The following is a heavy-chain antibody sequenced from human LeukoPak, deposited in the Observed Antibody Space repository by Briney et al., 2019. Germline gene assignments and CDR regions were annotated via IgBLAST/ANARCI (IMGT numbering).Heavy chain of an antibody. J-gene: IGHJ6*03. Sequence: GGSLRLSCAASGFTVSSNYMSWVRQAPGKGLEWVSIIYSGGSTYYADSVKGRFTISRDNSKNTLYLQMNSLRAEDTAVYCCASGSGSYRTPYYYMDVWGKGTTVTVSS. D-gene: IGHD3-10*01. CDR2: IYSGGST. V-gene: IGHV3-53*01. CDR3: ASGSGSYRTPYYYMDV. CDR1: GFTVSSNY.